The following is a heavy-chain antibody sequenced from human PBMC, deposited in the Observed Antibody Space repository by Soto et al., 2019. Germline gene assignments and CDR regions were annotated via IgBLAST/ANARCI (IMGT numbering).Heavy chain of an antibody. CDR2: VSYSGGT. J-gene: IGHJ4*02. CDR1: GGSISSSPNF. D-gene: IGHD3-22*01. V-gene: IGHV4-39*01. Sequence: SETLSLTCTVSGGSISSSPNFWGWIRQPPGKGLEWIASVSYSGGTYYNPSLKSRVTIYVDTSKNQFSLKLSSVTAADTAVYYCASPMIRATDYSGQGTMVTVSS. CDR3: ASPMIRATDY.